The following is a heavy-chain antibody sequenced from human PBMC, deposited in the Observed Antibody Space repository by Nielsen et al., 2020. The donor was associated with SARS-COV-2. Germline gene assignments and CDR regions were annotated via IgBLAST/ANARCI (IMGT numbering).Heavy chain of an antibody. CDR3: AKDVWSGAHQIGPDY. Sequence: GESLKISCAASGFTFSNYGMHWVRQVAGKGLEWVAIVSRDGSDTFYVDSLRGRFTISRDNSKNTVYLQMNSLRAKDTAVYHCAKDVWSGAHQIGPDYWGQGTLVTVSS. CDR1: GFTFSNYG. V-gene: IGHV3-30*18. D-gene: IGHD3-3*01. CDR2: VSRDGSDT. J-gene: IGHJ4*02.